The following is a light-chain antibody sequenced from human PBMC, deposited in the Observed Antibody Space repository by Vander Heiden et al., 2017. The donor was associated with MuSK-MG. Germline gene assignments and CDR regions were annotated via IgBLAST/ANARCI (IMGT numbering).Light chain of an antibody. J-gene: IGKJ1*01. V-gene: IGKV3-20*01. CDR3: QHHNGSPLVT. Sequence: EIVLTQSPGTLSLSPGERATLSCRASQSVSSSYLAWYQQKPGQAPRLLIHGASSRATGIPDRFSGSGSGTDFTLSISRLDPEDFAVYYCQHHNGSPLVTFGQGTKVEIK. CDR2: GAS. CDR1: QSVSSSY.